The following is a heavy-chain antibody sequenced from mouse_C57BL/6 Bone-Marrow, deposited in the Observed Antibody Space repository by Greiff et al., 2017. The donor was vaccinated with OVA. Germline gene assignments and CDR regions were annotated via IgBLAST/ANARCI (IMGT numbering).Heavy chain of an antibody. CDR3: ACYGSSYYFDY. V-gene: IGHV1-78*01. Sequence: QVQLKESDAELVKPGASVKISCKVSGYTFTDYTIHWMKQRPEQGLEWIGYINPRDGSTKYNEKFKGKDTLTADKSSSTAYMQLNSLTSEDSAVYCLACYGSSYYFDYWGQGTTLTVSS. D-gene: IGHD1-1*01. CDR1: GYTFTDYT. CDR2: INPRDGST. J-gene: IGHJ2*01.